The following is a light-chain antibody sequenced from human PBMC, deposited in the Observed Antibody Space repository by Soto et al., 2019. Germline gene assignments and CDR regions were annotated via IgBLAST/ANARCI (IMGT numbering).Light chain of an antibody. J-gene: IGKJ1*01. Sequence: SQSPSALSGSIGDRVTITCRASQTISSWLAWYQQKPGKAPKLLIYDASSLESGVPSRFSGSGSGTEFTLTISSLQPDDFATYYCQQYNSYSQTFAQGTKV. CDR3: QQYNSYSQT. V-gene: IGKV1-5*01. CDR1: QTISSW. CDR2: DAS.